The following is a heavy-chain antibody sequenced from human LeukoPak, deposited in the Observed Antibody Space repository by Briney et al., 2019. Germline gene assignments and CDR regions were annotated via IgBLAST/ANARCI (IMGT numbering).Heavy chain of an antibody. CDR2: IKQDGSEK. D-gene: IGHD1-26*01. J-gene: IGHJ3*02. CDR3: GRGGGYSGSFYDAFDI. CDR1: GLTFSSYA. V-gene: IGHV3-7*04. Sequence: GGSLRLSCAASGLTFSSYAMHWVRQAPGKGLEWVANIKQDGSEKFNVDSVKGRFTISRDNAKNSLDLQMNSLRAEDTAVYYCGRGGGYSGSFYDAFDIWGQGTMVTVSS.